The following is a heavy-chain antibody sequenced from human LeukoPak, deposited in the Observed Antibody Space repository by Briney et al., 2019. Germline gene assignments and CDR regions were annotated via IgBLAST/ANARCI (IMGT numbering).Heavy chain of an antibody. Sequence: GGSLRLSCAASGFTFSSYSMNWVRQAPGKGLEWVSSIGSSSSYIYYADSVKGRFTISRDNAKNSLYLQMNSLRAEDTAVYYCARDHGGGPGSLDYWGQGTLVTVSS. J-gene: IGHJ4*02. CDR2: IGSSSSYI. CDR3: ARDHGGGPGSLDY. V-gene: IGHV3-21*01. CDR1: GFTFSSYS. D-gene: IGHD2-15*01.